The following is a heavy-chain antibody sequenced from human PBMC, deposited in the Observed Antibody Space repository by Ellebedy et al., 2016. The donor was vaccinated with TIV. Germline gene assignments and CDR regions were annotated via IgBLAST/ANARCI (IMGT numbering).Heavy chain of an antibody. CDR3: AGSIAVAAGFDY. CDR2: VNGGGIVI. CDR1: GFTFSSYA. Sequence: GESLKISCTASGFTFSSYAMSWVRQAPGKGLEWVAGVNGGGIVIAYADSVKGRFTFSRDNSKNTLYLQMNSLRAEDTAVYYCAGSIAVAAGFDYWGQGTLVTVSS. D-gene: IGHD6-19*01. V-gene: IGHV3-23*01. J-gene: IGHJ4*02.